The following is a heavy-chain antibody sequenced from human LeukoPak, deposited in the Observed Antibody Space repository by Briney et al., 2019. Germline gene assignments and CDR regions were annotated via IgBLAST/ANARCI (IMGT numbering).Heavy chain of an antibody. D-gene: IGHD3-3*01. CDR1: GGSISSGDYY. CDR3: ARNYYDFWSGLGPAFDY. CDR2: IYYSGST. V-gene: IGHV4-30-4*01. J-gene: IGHJ4*02. Sequence: SETLSLTCTVSGGSISSGDYYWSWLRQPPWKSLVWIGYIYYSGSTYYNPSLKSRVTISVDTSKNQFSLKLSSVTAADTAVYYCARNYYDFWSGLGPAFDYWGQGTLVTVSS.